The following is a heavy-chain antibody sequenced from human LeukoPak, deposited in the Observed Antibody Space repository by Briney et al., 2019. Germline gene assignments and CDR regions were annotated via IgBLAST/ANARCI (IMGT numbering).Heavy chain of an antibody. V-gene: IGHV5-51*01. CDR3: ARRRGSDLVY. CDR1: GYTFTTYW. Sequence: GESLKISCKGSGYTFTTYWIAWVRQMPGKGLEWMGTIYPGDSDTRYSPSFQGQVTMSADKSISTAYMQWSSLRASDTAMYYCARRRGSDLVYWGQGTLVTVSS. D-gene: IGHD6-6*01. CDR2: IYPGDSDT. J-gene: IGHJ4*02.